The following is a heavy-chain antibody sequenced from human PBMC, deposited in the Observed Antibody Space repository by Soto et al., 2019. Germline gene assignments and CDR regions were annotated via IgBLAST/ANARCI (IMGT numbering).Heavy chain of an antibody. V-gene: IGHV3-21*01. CDR2: MSPDSAYI. Sequence: GGSLRLSCAASGFTFISYSMNWVRQAPGKGLEWVSSMSPDSAYIYYADSMKGRFTISRDNAKSSLYLQLDSLRAEDTAVYYCARGGTADPFDFWGQGTLVTVSS. CDR1: GFTFISYS. CDR3: ARGGTADPFDF. J-gene: IGHJ4*02.